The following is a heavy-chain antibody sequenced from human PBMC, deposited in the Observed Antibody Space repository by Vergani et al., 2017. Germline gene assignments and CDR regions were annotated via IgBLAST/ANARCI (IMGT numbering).Heavy chain of an antibody. J-gene: IGHJ4*02. CDR2: IRSKANSYAT. CDR1: GFTFSGSA. CDR3: TRDRLDDSYAYFDY. D-gene: IGHD3-16*01. V-gene: IGHV3-73*02. Sequence: EVQLVESGGGLVQPGGSLKLSCAASGFTFSGSAMHWVRQASGKGLEWVGRIRSKANSYATAYAASVKGRFTISRDDSKNTAYLQMNSLKTEDTAVYYCTRDRLDDSYAYFDYWGQETLVTVSP.